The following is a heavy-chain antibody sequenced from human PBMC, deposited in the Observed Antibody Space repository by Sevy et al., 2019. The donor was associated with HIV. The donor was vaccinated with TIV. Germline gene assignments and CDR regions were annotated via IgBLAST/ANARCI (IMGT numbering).Heavy chain of an antibody. V-gene: IGHV3-30*18. Sequence: SLRLSCAASGFIFSTYGIHWVRQAPGKGLEWVAVISFDGSDKYYADSVRGRFTISRDNSKNTLYLQMNSLRVEDTAIYYCAKMQGGSYNYYGMDVWGQGTTVTVSS. CDR1: GFIFSTYG. D-gene: IGHD1-26*01. CDR3: AKMQGGSYNYYGMDV. J-gene: IGHJ6*02. CDR2: ISFDGSDK.